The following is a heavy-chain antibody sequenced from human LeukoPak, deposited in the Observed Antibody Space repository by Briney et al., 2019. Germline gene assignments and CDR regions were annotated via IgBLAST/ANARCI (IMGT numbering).Heavy chain of an antibody. CDR1: GGSISCYY. J-gene: IGHJ4*02. D-gene: IGHD1-26*01. CDR2: IYTSGST. V-gene: IGHV4-4*07. CDR3: ARGGSVGATYFDY. Sequence: SETLSLTCTVSGGSISCYYWSWIRQPAGKGLEWIGRIYTSGSTNYNPSLKSRVTMSVDTSKNQFSLKLSSVTAADTAVYYCARGGSVGATYFDYWGQGTLVTVSS.